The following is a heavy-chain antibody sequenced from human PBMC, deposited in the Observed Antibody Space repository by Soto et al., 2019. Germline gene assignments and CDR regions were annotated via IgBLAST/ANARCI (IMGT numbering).Heavy chain of an antibody. J-gene: IGHJ4*02. V-gene: IGHV3-9*01. D-gene: IGHD1-26*01. CDR2: ISWNSDII. CDR1: GFRFDDYA. CDR3: VKDTYLLVGATHFDF. Sequence: GGSLRLSGAASGFRFDDYAMHWVRQAPGKGLEWVSGISWNSDIISYADSVRGRFTISRDNAKNSLYLHMDSLRTEDTAFYYCVKDTYLLVGATHFDFWRQGTLVTVSS.